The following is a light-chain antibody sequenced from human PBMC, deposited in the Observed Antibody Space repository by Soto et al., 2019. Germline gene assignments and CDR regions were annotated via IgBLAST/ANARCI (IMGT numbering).Light chain of an antibody. CDR3: SSRTSATTVV. CDR1: SSDVGSYNY. J-gene: IGLJ3*02. Sequence: QSALTQPASVSGSPGQSNTISCTGTSSDVGSYNYVSWYQQHPGEAPKVMIYDVSSRPSGVSTRFSGSKSGNTASLTISGLQAEDEAQYYCSSRTSATTVVFGGGTKVTVL. CDR2: DVS. V-gene: IGLV2-14*03.